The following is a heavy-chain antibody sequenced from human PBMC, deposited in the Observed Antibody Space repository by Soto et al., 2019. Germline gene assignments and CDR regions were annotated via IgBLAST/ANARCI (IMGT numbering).Heavy chain of an antibody. CDR3: ARAYGAGSYFSDY. CDR1: ELTVSSNY. Sequence: GVSLRLSCAASELTVSSNYMNWVRQAPGKGLEWVSVIYSDGSTYYADSVKGRFTISRDEFKNTLYLEMNSLRAEDTAVYYCARAYGAGSYFSDYWGQGPLVTVSS. V-gene: IGHV3-53*01. CDR2: IYSDGST. D-gene: IGHD3-10*01. J-gene: IGHJ4*02.